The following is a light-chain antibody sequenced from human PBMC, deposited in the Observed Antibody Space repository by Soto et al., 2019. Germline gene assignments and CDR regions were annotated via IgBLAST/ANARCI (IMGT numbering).Light chain of an antibody. CDR3: RSYAGSNGV. J-gene: IGLJ3*02. V-gene: IGLV2-8*01. CDR1: SSDVGGYNY. Sequence: QSALTQPPSASGSPGQSVTISCTGTSSDVGGYNYVSWYQQHPGKAPKLMIYEVSKRPSGVPDRFSGSKSGNTASLTVSGLQDEDEADYYCRSYAGSNGVFSGGTKLTVL. CDR2: EVS.